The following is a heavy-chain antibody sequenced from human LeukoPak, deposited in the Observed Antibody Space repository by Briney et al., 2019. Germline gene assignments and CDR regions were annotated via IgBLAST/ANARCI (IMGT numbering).Heavy chain of an antibody. D-gene: IGHD1-26*01. J-gene: IGHJ4*02. Sequence: GGSLRLSCAASGFTFRTYWMHWVRQAPGKGLEWVAVIWYDGSNKNYVDSVKGRFTISRDNSKNTLYLQMNSLRAEDTAVYYCARDGSYYEIDYWGQGTLVTVSS. CDR3: ARDGSYYEIDY. V-gene: IGHV3-33*08. CDR2: IWYDGSNK. CDR1: GFTFRTYW.